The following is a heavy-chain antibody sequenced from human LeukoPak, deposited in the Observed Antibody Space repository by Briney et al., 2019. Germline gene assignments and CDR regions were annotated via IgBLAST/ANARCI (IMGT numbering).Heavy chain of an antibody. CDR2: MNPNSGNT. CDR1: GYTFTSYD. J-gene: IGHJ4*02. D-gene: IGHD2-8*01. CDR3: ARDDAFNGVCYD. V-gene: IGHV1-8*01. Sequence: GASVKVSCKASGYTFTSYDINWVRQATGQGLEWMGWMNPNSGNTGYAQKFQGRVTMTRNTSISTAYMELSSLRSEDTAVYYCARDDAFNGVCYDWGQGTLVTVSS.